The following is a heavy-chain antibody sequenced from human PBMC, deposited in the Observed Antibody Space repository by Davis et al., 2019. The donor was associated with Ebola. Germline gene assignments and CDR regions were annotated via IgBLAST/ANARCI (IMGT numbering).Heavy chain of an antibody. Sequence: GESLKISCVASGFTFSNSAIIWVCQAPGKGLEWVSGVSGSGVSTYYADSVKGRFTVSRDNSKNTLYLQMNSLRVEDTAVYFCAKAPGGSRVPAAVRGTAFDFWGQGTMVNVSS. V-gene: IGHV3-23*01. J-gene: IGHJ3*01. CDR2: VSGSGVST. CDR1: GFTFSNSA. CDR3: AKAPGGSRVPAAVRGTAFDF. D-gene: IGHD2-2*01.